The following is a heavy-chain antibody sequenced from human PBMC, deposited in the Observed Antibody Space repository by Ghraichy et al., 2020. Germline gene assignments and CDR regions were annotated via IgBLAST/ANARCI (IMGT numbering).Heavy chain of an antibody. CDR3: ARDERRDFWSGYNKYNWFDP. J-gene: IGHJ5*02. D-gene: IGHD3-3*01. CDR1: GGSISSSSYY. V-gene: IGHV4-39*02. Sequence: SETLSLTCTVSGGSISSSSYYWGWIRQPPGKGLEWIGSIYYSGSTYYNPSLKSRVTISVDTSKNQFSLKLSSVTAADTAVYYCARDERRDFWSGYNKYNWFDPWGQETLVTVSS. CDR2: IYYSGST.